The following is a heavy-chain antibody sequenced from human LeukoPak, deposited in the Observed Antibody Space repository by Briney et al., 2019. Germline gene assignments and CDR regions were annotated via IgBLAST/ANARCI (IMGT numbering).Heavy chain of an antibody. CDR3: ARERHSAAGSGSQH. CDR2: IYYSGST. Sequence: PSETLSLTCTVSGGSISSYYWSWIRQPPGKGLEWIGYIYYSGSTNYNPSPKSRVTISVDTSKNQFSLKLSSVTAADTAVYYCARERHSAAGSGSQHWGQGTLVTVSS. V-gene: IGHV4-59*12. CDR1: GGSISSYY. J-gene: IGHJ1*01. D-gene: IGHD3-10*01.